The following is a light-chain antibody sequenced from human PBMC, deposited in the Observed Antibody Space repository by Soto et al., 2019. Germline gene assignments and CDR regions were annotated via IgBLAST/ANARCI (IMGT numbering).Light chain of an antibody. Sequence: IVMTQSPATLSVSPGESATLSCRASQSVSSNLGWYQQKPGQAPRLLIYGTSTRITGIPARFSGSGSGTEFTLTISSLQSEDFAVYYCQQHNSWPWTFGQGTKVEIK. J-gene: IGKJ1*01. V-gene: IGKV3-15*01. CDR2: GTS. CDR3: QQHNSWPWT. CDR1: QSVSSN.